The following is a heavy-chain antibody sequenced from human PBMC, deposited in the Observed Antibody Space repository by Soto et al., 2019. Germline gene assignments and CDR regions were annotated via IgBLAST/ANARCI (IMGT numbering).Heavy chain of an antibody. CDR2: TRPDGSEK. Sequence: EVQLVESGGGLVQPGGSLRGSCAASGFTFSHHWMSWVRQAPGKGLEWVANTRPDGSEKFYVDSVEGRFTISRDNANNALFLEMSSLRPEDPAVYYCTRGYCPGGRCYYEDYIEYWGQGTLVTVSS. CDR1: GFTFSHHW. D-gene: IGHD2-15*01. V-gene: IGHV3-7*03. J-gene: IGHJ4*02. CDR3: TRGYCPGGRCYYEDYIEY.